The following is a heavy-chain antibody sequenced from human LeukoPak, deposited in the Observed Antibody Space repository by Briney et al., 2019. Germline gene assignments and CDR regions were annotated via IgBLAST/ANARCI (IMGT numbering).Heavy chain of an antibody. CDR2: ISFDGTNK. Sequence: GGSLRLSCAASGFSFSNSAMHWVRQAPGKGLEWVAVISFDGTNKYYADSVKGRFTISRDNSKNTLYLQMNSLRAEDTAVYYCAKDLVVRGVMGAFDYWGQGTLVTVSS. CDR3: AKDLVVRGVMGAFDY. CDR1: GFSFSNSA. J-gene: IGHJ4*02. V-gene: IGHV3-30-3*01. D-gene: IGHD3-10*01.